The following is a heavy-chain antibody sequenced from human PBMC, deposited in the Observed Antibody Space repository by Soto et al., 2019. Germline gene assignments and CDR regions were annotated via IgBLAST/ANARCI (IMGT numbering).Heavy chain of an antibody. CDR1: GFTFSSYA. CDR3: ARVGMVTTPRAAFDI. CDR2: ISYDGSNK. J-gene: IGHJ3*02. V-gene: IGHV3-30-3*01. D-gene: IGHD4-17*01. Sequence: QVQLVESGGGVVQPGRFLRLSCAASGFTFSSYAMHWVRQAPGKGLEWVAVISYDGSNKYYADSVKGRFTISRDNSKNTLYLQMNSLRAEDTAVYYCARVGMVTTPRAAFDIWGQGTMVTVSS.